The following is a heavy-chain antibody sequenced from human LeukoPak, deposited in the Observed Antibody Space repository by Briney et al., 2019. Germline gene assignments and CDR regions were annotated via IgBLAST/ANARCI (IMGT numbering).Heavy chain of an antibody. J-gene: IGHJ4*02. V-gene: IGHV4-34*01. CDR3: ARGGSDTYYDFWSGYWYYFDY. CDR1: GGSFSGYY. D-gene: IGHD3-3*01. Sequence: SETLSLTCAVYGGSFSGYYWSWIRQPPGKGLEWIGEINHSGSTNYNPSLKSRVTISVDTSKNQFSLKLSSVTAADTAVYYCARGGSDTYYDFWSGYWYYFDYWGQGTLATVSS. CDR2: INHSGST.